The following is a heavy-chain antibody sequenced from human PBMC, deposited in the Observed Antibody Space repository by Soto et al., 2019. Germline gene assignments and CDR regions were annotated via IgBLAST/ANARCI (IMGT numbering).Heavy chain of an antibody. D-gene: IGHD7-27*01. CDR1: SGSISTYY. CDR2: IYYTGTT. CDR3: AGAPNWAYFDC. J-gene: IGHJ4*02. V-gene: IGHV4-59*01. Sequence: QVQLQESGPGLVKPSETLSLTCTGSSGSISTYYWSWIRQPPGKGLEWIGYIYYTGTTNYNPSLKPRVAISMDTCTNQFSLNLSSVTAADTAVYYYAGAPNWAYFDCWRLGTLGTVSS.